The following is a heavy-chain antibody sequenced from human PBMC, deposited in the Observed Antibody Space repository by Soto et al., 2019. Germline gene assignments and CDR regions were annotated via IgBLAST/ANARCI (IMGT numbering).Heavy chain of an antibody. J-gene: IGHJ5*02. CDR3: ARDSSPIEIVVVPGGNWFDP. CDR2: INPNSGGT. D-gene: IGHD2-2*01. Sequence: ASVKVSCKASGYTFTGYYMHWVRQAPGQGLEWMGWINPNSGGTNYAQKFQGWVTMTRDTSISTAYMELSRLRSDDTAVYYCARDSSPIEIVVVPGGNWFDPWGQGTLVNVS. V-gene: IGHV1-2*04. CDR1: GYTFTGYY.